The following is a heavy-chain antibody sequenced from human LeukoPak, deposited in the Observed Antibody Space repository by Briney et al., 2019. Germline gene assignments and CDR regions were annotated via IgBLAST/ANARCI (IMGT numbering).Heavy chain of an antibody. J-gene: IGHJ4*02. CDR1: GFTVSSNY. CDR3: AREGKWLQLRYFDY. D-gene: IGHD5-24*01. CDR2: IHTGGST. Sequence: GGSLRLSCAASGFTVSSNYMSWVRQAPGKGLEWVSVIHTGGSTYYADSVKGRFTISRDTSNNTLYLQMNSLRAEDTAVYYCAREGKWLQLRYFDYWGQGTLVTVSP. V-gene: IGHV3-53*01.